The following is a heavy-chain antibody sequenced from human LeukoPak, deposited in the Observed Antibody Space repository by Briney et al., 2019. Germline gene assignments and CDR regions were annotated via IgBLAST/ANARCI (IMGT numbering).Heavy chain of an antibody. Sequence: SETLSLTCAVSGGSIGSNSYYWGWIRQPPGKGLEWTGSIYYSGSTYYNPSLKSRVTISVDTSKNQFSLKLSSVTAADTAVYYCARTRYYYNSRSYGAPYYFDYWGQGTLVTVSS. CDR3: ARTRYYYNSRSYGAPYYFDY. CDR2: IYYSGST. D-gene: IGHD3-10*01. CDR1: GGSIGSNSYY. J-gene: IGHJ4*02. V-gene: IGHV4-39*01.